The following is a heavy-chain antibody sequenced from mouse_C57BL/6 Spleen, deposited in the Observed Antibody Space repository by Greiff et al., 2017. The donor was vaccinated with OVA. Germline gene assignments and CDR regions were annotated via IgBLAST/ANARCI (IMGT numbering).Heavy chain of an antibody. V-gene: IGHV1-61*01. J-gene: IGHJ4*01. CDR2: IYPSDSET. CDR1: GYTFTSYW. Sequence: QVQLQQPGAELVRPGSSVKLSCKASGYTFTSYWMDWVKQRPGQGLEWIGNIYPSDSETHYNQKFKDKATLTVDKSSSTAYMQLSSLTSEDSAVYYCARGTGYGSSYAMDYWGQGTSVTVSS. D-gene: IGHD1-1*01. CDR3: ARGTGYGSSYAMDY.